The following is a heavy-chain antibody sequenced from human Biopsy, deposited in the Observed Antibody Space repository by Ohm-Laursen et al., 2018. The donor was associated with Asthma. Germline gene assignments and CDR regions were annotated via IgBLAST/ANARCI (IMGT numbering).Heavy chain of an antibody. J-gene: IGHJ6*02. CDR1: GYTFNSAV. CDR3: ARAVDYSHYYGIDV. V-gene: IGHV1-18*01. Sequence: ASVKVSCKTSGYTFNSAVITWVRKAPEKGLDGMGWISVYNGNTKVAQKLQDRVTMITDTSTSTAYMELRSLRSDDTAVYFCARAVDYSHYYGIDVWGQGTTVTVS. CDR2: ISVYNGNT. D-gene: IGHD3-10*01.